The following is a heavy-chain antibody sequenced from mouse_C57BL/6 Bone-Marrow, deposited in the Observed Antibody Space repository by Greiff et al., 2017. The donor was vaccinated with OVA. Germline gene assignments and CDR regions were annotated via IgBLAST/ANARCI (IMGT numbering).Heavy chain of an antibody. J-gene: IGHJ4*01. D-gene: IGHD2-3*01. CDR3: ARGRVYDGYSFYYAMDY. CDR1: GFSLTSYG. CDR2: IWSGGST. V-gene: IGHV2-2*01. Sequence: QVQLQQSGPGLVQPSQSLSITCTVSGFSLTSYGVHWVRQSPGKGLEWLGVIWSGGSTDYNAAFISRLSISKDNSKSQVFCKMNSLQADDTAIYYCARGRVYDGYSFYYAMDYWGQGTSVTVSS.